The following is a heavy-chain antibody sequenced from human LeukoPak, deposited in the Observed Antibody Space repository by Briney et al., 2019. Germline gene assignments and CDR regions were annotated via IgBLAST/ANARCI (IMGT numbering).Heavy chain of an antibody. Sequence: PSETLSLTCIVSGGSISSISSNNYHWGWIRQPPGKGLEWIGSIYYSGSTYYNPSLKSRVTISVDTSKNQFSLKLSSVTAADTAVYYCARGRAAGYCSGGSCPQYYYGMDVWGQGTTVTVSS. V-gene: IGHV4-39*01. CDR3: ARGRAAGYCSGGSCPQYYYGMDV. J-gene: IGHJ6*02. D-gene: IGHD2-15*01. CDR1: GGSISSISSNNYH. CDR2: IYYSGST.